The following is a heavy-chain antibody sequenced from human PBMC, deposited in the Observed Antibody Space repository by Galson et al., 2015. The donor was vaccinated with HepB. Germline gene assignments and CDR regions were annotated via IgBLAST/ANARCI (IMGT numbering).Heavy chain of an antibody. CDR3: FGEGGY. D-gene: IGHD3-3*01. CDR2: IRGKPNNYAT. CDR1: GFTFSGSD. Sequence: SLRLSCAASGFTFSGSDVHWVRQASGKGLEWVGHIRGKPNNYATAYAASVKGRFTISRDDSETTAYLQMNTLITEDTAVYDCFGEGGYWGQGTLVTVSS. V-gene: IGHV3-73*01. J-gene: IGHJ4*02.